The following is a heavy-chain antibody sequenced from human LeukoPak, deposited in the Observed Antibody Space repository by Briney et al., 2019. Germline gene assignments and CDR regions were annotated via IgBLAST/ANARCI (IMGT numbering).Heavy chain of an antibody. V-gene: IGHV1-69*01. CDR2: IIPIFGTA. Sequence: SVKVSCKASGGTFSSYAISWVRQAPGQGLEWMGGIIPIFGTANYAQKFQGRVTINADELTSTVYMELSSLSSEDTAVYYCARDHADSRFRTGGWFDPWGQGTLVTVSS. CDR1: GGTFSSYA. J-gene: IGHJ5*02. D-gene: IGHD2-21*01. CDR3: ARDHADSRFRTGGWFDP.